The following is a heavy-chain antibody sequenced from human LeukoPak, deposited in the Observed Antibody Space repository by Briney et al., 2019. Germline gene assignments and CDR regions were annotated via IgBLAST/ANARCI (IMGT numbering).Heavy chain of an antibody. Sequence: GGSLRLSCAASGLTFSSYAMSWVRQAPGQGLEWVSSISESGRSTYYADTVKGRFTISRDNSKNTLYLQMNSLRAEDTALYYCAKGSSGPEYWGVGTPVTVSS. CDR2: ISESGRST. CDR3: AKGSSGPEY. J-gene: IGHJ4*02. D-gene: IGHD1-26*01. V-gene: IGHV3-23*01. CDR1: GLTFSSYA.